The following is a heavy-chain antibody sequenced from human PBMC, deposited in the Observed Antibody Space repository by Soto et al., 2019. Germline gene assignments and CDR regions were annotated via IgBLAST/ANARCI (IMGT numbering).Heavy chain of an antibody. D-gene: IGHD6-13*01. CDR1: GFTFSNAW. CDR3: SSSSGYYYYGMDV. V-gene: IGHV3-15*07. J-gene: IGHJ6*02. CDR2: IKSKTDGGTT. Sequence: GGSLRLSCAASGFTFSNAWMNWVRQAPGKGLEWVGRIKSKTDGGTTDYAAPVKGRITSSRDDSKNTLYLQMNSLKTEDTAVYYCSSSSGYYYYGMDVWGQGTTVTVSS.